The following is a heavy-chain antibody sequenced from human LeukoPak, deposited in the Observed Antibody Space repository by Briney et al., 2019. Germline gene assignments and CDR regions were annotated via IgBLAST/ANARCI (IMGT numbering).Heavy chain of an antibody. CDR3: ARALEWRPGYYMDV. V-gene: IGHV4-59*01. D-gene: IGHD3-3*01. CDR1: GGSITNYY. J-gene: IGHJ6*03. Sequence: PSETLSLTCTVSGGSITNYYWSWIRQPPGKGLEWIGYMFYTGSTNYNPSLKSRVTISLDTSKSQLSLNLYSVTAADAAVYYCARALEWRPGYYMDVWGKGTTVTVYS. CDR2: MFYTGST.